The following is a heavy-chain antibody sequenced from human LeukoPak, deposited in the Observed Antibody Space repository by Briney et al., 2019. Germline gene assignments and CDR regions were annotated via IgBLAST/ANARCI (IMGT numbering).Heavy chain of an antibody. Sequence: PGGSLRLSCAASGFTFSSYAMSWVRQAPGKGLEWVSAISGSGGSTYYADSVKGRFTISRDNSKNTLYLQMDSLRAEDTAVYYCAKDLRYSPKGTTGTTGYFDYWGQGTLVTVSS. J-gene: IGHJ4*02. V-gene: IGHV3-23*01. CDR2: ISGSGGST. CDR3: AKDLRYSPKGTTGTTGYFDY. CDR1: GFTFSSYA. D-gene: IGHD1-1*01.